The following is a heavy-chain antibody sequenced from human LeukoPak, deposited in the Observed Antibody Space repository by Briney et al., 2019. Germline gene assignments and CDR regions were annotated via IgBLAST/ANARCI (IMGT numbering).Heavy chain of an antibody. CDR3: ARDRLRWPKIDY. V-gene: IGHV4-30-4*07. Sequence: PSQTLSLTCAVSGDSISSGGYSWSWIRQPPGKGLEWIGYIYYSGSTYYNPSLKSRVTISVDTSKNQFSLKLSSVTAADTAVYYCARDRLRWPKIDYWGQGTLVTVSS. D-gene: IGHD4-23*01. J-gene: IGHJ4*02. CDR2: IYYSGST. CDR1: GDSISSGGYS.